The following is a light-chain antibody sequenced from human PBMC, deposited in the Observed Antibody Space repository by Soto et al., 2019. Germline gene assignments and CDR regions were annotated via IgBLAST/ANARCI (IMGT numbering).Light chain of an antibody. CDR1: SSNIGAGYD. CDR3: QSYDSILSGHVV. CDR2: GNT. V-gene: IGLV1-40*01. Sequence: QSVLTQPPSVSGAPGQRVTIPCTGSSSNIGAGYDVHWYQQLPGTAPKLLIIGNTNRPSGVPNRFSGSKSGTSASLAITGLQAEDEAVYYCQSYDSILSGHVVFGGGTKLTVL. J-gene: IGLJ2*01.